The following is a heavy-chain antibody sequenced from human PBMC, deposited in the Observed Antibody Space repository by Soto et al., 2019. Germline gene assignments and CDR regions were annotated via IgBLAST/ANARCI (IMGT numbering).Heavy chain of an antibody. V-gene: IGHV4-59*01. CDR3: ARSQQLPRGYYYGMDV. D-gene: IGHD2-2*01. Sequence: SETLSLTCTVSGGSISSYYWSWIRQPPGKGLEWIGYIYYSGSTNYNPSLKSRVTISVDTSKNQFSLKLSSVTAADTAVYYCARSQQLPRGYYYGMDVWGQGTTVTVSS. CDR1: GGSISSYY. CDR2: IYYSGST. J-gene: IGHJ6*02.